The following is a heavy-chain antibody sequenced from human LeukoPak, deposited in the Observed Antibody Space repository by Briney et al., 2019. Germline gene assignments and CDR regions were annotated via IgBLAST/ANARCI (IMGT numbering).Heavy chain of an antibody. Sequence: PSETLSLTCTVSGGSISSGGYYWSWIRQRPGKGLEWIGYIYYSGSTYYNPSLKSRVTISIDTSKNQFSLKLSSVTAADTAVYYCARAGYDSSGYSTYYFDYWGQGTLVTVSS. D-gene: IGHD3-22*01. J-gene: IGHJ4*02. CDR2: IYYSGST. CDR1: GGSISSGGYY. V-gene: IGHV4-31*03. CDR3: ARAGYDSSGYSTYYFDY.